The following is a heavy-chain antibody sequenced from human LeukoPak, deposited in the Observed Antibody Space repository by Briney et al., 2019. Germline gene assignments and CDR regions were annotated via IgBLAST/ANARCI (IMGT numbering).Heavy chain of an antibody. CDR1: GGSISTYY. D-gene: IGHD6-19*01. CDR3: ATGKPQRYSSGWYVKWLDP. CDR2: VYYSGAT. V-gene: IGHV4-59*08. Sequence: SETLSLTCTVSGGSISTYYWSWIRQPPGKGLEWIGYVYYSGATNYNPSLKSRVTISLETSKNQFSLRLSSVTAADTAVYYCATGKPQRYSSGWYVKWLDPWGQGTLVTVSS. J-gene: IGHJ5*02.